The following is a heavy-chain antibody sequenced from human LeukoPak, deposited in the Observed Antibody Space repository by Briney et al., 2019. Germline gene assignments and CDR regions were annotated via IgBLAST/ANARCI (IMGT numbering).Heavy chain of an antibody. CDR3: AGTYYYDKGAFDI. CDR2: ISSSSSYI. D-gene: IGHD3-22*01. V-gene: IGHV3-21*01. CDR1: GFTFSSYS. J-gene: IGHJ3*02. Sequence: GGCLRLSCAASGFTFSSYSMNWVRQAPGKGLEWVSSISSSSSYIYYADSVKGRFTISRDNAKNSLYLQMNSLRAEDTAVYYCAGTYYYDKGAFDIWGQGTMVTVSS.